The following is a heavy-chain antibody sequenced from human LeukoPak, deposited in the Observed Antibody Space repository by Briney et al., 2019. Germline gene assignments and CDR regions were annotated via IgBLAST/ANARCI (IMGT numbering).Heavy chain of an antibody. J-gene: IGHJ4*02. V-gene: IGHV4-34*01. CDR1: GGSFSGYY. D-gene: IGHD5-18*01. Sequence: PSETPSLTCAVYGGSFSGYYWSWIRQPPGKGLEWIGEINHSGSTNYNPSLKSRVTISVDTSKNQFSLKLSSVTAADTAVYYCASRRGYSYGYFTPRFDYWGQGTLVTVSS. CDR2: INHSGST. CDR3: ASRRGYSYGYFTPRFDY.